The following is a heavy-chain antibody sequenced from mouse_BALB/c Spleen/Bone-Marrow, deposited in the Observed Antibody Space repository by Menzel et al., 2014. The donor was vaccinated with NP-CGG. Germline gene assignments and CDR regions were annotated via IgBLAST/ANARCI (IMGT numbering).Heavy chain of an antibody. CDR3: ARRGWYYAMDY. D-gene: IGHD2-3*01. CDR2: ISNGGGST. V-gene: IGHV5-12*02. CDR1: GSTFSDYY. J-gene: IGHJ4*01. Sequence: EVKLVESGGGLVQPGGSLKLSCATSGSTFSDYYMYWVRQTPEKRLEWVAYISNGGGSTYYLDTVKGRFTISRDNAKNTLYLQMSRLKSEDTAMYYCARRGWYYAMDYWGQGTSVTVSS.